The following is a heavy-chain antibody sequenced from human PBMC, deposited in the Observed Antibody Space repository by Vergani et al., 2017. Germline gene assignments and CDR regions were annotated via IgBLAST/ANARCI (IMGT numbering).Heavy chain of an antibody. CDR3: TNYDSSGSVDY. D-gene: IGHD3-22*01. Sequence: EVQLVESGGGLVKPGGSLRLSCAASGFTFSNAWMSWVRQAPGKGLEWVGRIKSKTDGGTTDYAAPVKGRFTISRDDSKNTLYLQMKSLKTEDTAVYYCTNYDSSGSVDYWGQGTLVTVSS. CDR2: IKSKTDGGTT. V-gene: IGHV3-15*01. CDR1: GFTFSNAW. J-gene: IGHJ4*02.